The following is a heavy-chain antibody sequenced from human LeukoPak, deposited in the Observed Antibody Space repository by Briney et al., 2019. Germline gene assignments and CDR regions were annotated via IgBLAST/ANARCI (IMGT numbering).Heavy chain of an antibody. D-gene: IGHD3-3*01. CDR1: GYTFTGYY. CDR2: INPNSGGT. Sequence: ASVKVSCKASGYTFTGYYIHWVRQAPGQGPEWMGWINPNSGGTNYAQKFQGWLTLTRDTSITTAYMELSRLRSDDTAVYYCARDARNHYDFWSGYYTSAEESSLAFDPWGQGTLVTVSS. V-gene: IGHV1-2*04. J-gene: IGHJ5*02. CDR3: ARDARNHYDFWSGYYTSAEESSLAFDP.